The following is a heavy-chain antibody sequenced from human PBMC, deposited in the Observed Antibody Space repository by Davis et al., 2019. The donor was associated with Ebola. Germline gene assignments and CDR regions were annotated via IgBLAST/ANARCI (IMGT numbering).Heavy chain of an antibody. CDR2: ISSDSDYI. V-gene: IGHV3-21*01. J-gene: IGHJ6*02. Sequence: GESLKISCAASGFTFSTYSMSWVRQAPGKGLEWVSSISSDSDYIYHADSAKGRFTISRDNAKNSLYLQMNSLRAEDTAVYYCARDRPLDFFFGDYYGMDVWGQGTTVTVSS. D-gene: IGHD3-16*01. CDR1: GFTFSTYS. CDR3: ARDRPLDFFFGDYYGMDV.